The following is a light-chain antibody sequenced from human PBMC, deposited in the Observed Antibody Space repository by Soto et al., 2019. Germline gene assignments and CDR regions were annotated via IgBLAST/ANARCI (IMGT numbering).Light chain of an antibody. CDR2: KAS. CDR1: QSISSW. CDR3: QQYNSYSWT. Sequence: IRMTQSPSSLSASTGDRVTITCRASQSISSWLAWYQQKPGKAPKLLIYKASSLESGVPSRFSGSGSGTEFTLTISSLQPDDFATYYCQQYNSYSWTFGQGTKV. V-gene: IGKV1-5*03. J-gene: IGKJ1*01.